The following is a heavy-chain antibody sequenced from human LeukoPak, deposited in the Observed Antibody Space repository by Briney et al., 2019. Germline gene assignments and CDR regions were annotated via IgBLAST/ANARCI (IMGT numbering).Heavy chain of an antibody. CDR3: ARVKRGYSYGPTTYYYMDV. Sequence: PSETLSLTCTVSGGSISSYYWSWIRQPPGKGLEWIGYIYYSGSTNYNPSLKSRVTISVDTSKNQFSLKLSSVTAADTAVYYCARVKRGYSYGPTTYYYMDVWGKGTTVTVSS. D-gene: IGHD5-18*01. V-gene: IGHV4-59*01. J-gene: IGHJ6*03. CDR1: GGSISSYY. CDR2: IYYSGST.